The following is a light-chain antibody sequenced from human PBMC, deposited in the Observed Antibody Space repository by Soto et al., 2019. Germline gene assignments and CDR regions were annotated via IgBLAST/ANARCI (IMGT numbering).Light chain of an antibody. V-gene: IGKV1-5*01. CDR1: QNINNW. CDR3: QHYNVYYMYT. CDR2: DAS. J-gene: IGKJ2*01. Sequence: DIQMTQSPSTLSASVGDRVTITCRASQNINNWLAWFQQKPGEAPKLLIYDASTLESGVPSRFSGSGSGTEFTLTMSSLQPDDYATYSCQHYNVYYMYTFGQGTKVDIK.